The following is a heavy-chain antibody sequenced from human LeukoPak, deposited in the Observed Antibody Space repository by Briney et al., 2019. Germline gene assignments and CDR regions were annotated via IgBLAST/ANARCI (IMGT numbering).Heavy chain of an antibody. V-gene: IGHV1-2*06. CDR1: GYTFTGYY. D-gene: IGHD6-13*01. CDR3: ARVKAVAGKIY. J-gene: IGHJ4*02. Sequence: RASVKVSCKASGYTFTGYYMHWVRQAPGQGLEWMGRITPNSGGTNYAQKFQGRVTMTGDTSISTAYMELSRLRSDHTAVCYCARVKAVAGKIYWGQGTLVTVSS. CDR2: ITPNSGGT.